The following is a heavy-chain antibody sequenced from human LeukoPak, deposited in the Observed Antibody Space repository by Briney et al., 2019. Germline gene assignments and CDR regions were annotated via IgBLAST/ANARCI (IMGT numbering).Heavy chain of an antibody. D-gene: IGHD2-2*01. V-gene: IGHV6-1*01. CDR1: GDSVSSNSVT. Sequence: HSQTLSLTCAISGDSVSSNSVTWNWIRQSPSRGLEWLGRTYYRSTWYNDYAVSVRGRITVNPDTSKNQFSLHLNSVTPKDTAVYYCARRLTQYDCFDPWGQGILVTVSS. J-gene: IGHJ5*02. CDR2: TYYRSTWYN. CDR3: ARRLTQYDCFDP.